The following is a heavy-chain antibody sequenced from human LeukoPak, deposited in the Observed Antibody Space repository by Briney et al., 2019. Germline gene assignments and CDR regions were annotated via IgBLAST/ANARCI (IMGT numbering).Heavy chain of an antibody. CDR1: GFTFSSYW. J-gene: IGHJ4*02. V-gene: IGHV3-74*01. D-gene: IGHD4-17*01. CDR2: INSDGIST. Sequence: PGGSLRLSCAASGFTFSSYWMHWVRQAPGKGLVWVSRINSDGISTNYADSVKGRFTISRDNAKNTLYLQMNSLRSEDTAVYYCATFKHDYDKVFYFDYWGQGTLVTVSS. CDR3: ATFKHDYDKVFYFDY.